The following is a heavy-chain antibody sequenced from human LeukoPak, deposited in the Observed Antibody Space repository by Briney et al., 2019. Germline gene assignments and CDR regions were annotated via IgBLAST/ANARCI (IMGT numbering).Heavy chain of an antibody. CDR1: GFTFSNSW. CDR2: IKSKTDGGTT. Sequence: GGSLRLSCAASGFTFSNSWMSWVRQAPRKGLEWVGRIKSKTDGGTTDYDAPVKGRFTISRDDSKNTLYLQMNSLKTEDTAVYYCTTGVMIPFGGVIVFAYWGQGTLVTVSS. V-gene: IGHV3-15*01. CDR3: TTGVMIPFGGVIVFAY. D-gene: IGHD3-16*02. J-gene: IGHJ4*02.